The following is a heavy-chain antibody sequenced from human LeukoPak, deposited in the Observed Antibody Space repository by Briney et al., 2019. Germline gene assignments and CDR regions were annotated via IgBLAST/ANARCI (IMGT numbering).Heavy chain of an antibody. CDR2: IYTSGST. D-gene: IGHD3-22*01. J-gene: IGHJ5*02. CDR3: ARDSDYYDSSGYYHNWFDP. CDR1: GGSISSGSYY. Sequence: PSQTLSLTCTVSGGSISSGSYYWSWIRQPPGKELEWIGRIYTSGSTNYNPSLKSRVTISVDTSKSQFSLKLSSVTAADTAVYYCARDSDYYDSSGYYHNWFDPWGQGTLVTVSS. V-gene: IGHV4-61*02.